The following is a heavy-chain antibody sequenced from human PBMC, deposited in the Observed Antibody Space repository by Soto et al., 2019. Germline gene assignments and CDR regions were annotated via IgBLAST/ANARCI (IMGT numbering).Heavy chain of an antibody. CDR1: GYLFTSYY. CDR3: ARGGVAAAGGNWFDP. V-gene: IGHV1-46*01. D-gene: IGHD6-13*01. J-gene: IGHJ5*02. Sequence: ASVKVSCKASGYLFTSYYMHWVRQAPGQGPEWMGIINPSSGGISYAQKFQGRVTMTRDTSASTVYMELSSVTAADTAVYYCARGGVAAAGGNWFDPWGQGTLVTVSS. CDR2: INPSSGGI.